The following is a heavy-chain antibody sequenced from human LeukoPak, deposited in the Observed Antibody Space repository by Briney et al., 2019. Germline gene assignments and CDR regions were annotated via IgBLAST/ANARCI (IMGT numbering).Heavy chain of an antibody. V-gene: IGHV3-74*01. D-gene: IGHD3-3*01. CDR3: ARESGYLGLSFDY. CDR2: IKVDGRST. CDR1: GCSFSTYW. Sequence: SLSYPASGCSFSTYWKHRVRQAPRKGMVWVSRIKVDGRSTSYAESVKGRFTISRDNANTTLYLQMNSLRAEDTAVYYCARESGYLGLSFDYWGQGTLVTVSS. J-gene: IGHJ4*02.